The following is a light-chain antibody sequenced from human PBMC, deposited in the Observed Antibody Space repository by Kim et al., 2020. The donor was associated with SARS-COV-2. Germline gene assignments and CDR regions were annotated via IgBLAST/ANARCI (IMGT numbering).Light chain of an antibody. CDR2: KAT. CDR1: QSISSW. Sequence: SATIGDRVTITCRASQSISSWLAWYQQKPGKAPKLLIYKATGLETGDPARFSGRGSGTQFTLSINNLQPDDIATYYCQQYSSYPYTFGQGTKLEI. V-gene: IGKV1-5*03. J-gene: IGKJ2*01. CDR3: QQYSSYPYT.